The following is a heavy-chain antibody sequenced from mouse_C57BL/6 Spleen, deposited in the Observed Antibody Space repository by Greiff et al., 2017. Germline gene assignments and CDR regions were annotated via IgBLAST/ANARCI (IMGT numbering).Heavy chain of an antibody. J-gene: IGHJ4*01. Sequence: QVQLQQPGAELVRPGSSVKLSCKASGYTFTSYWMHWVKQRPIQGLEWIGNIDPSDSETHYNQKFKDKATLTVDKSSSTAYMQLSSLTSEDSAVYYCASGDSNGAMDYWGQGTSVTVSS. CDR1: GYTFTSYW. V-gene: IGHV1-52*01. CDR2: IDPSDSET. CDR3: ASGDSNGAMDY. D-gene: IGHD2-5*01.